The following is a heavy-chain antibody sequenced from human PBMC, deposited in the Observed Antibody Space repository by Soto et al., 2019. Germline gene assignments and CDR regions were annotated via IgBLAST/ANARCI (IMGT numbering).Heavy chain of an antibody. V-gene: IGHV1-18*01. Sequence: QVQLVQSGAEVKKPGASVKVSCKASGYTFTSYGISWVRQAPGQGLEWMGWISAYNGNTNYAQKLQGRVTMTTDTSXRXDYMELRSLRSDDTGVYYCARDGGVAGYGGNGVGDYWGQGTLVTVSS. CDR1: GYTFTSYG. CDR2: ISAYNGNT. D-gene: IGHD2-8*01. J-gene: IGHJ4*02. CDR3: ARDGGVAGYGGNGVGDY.